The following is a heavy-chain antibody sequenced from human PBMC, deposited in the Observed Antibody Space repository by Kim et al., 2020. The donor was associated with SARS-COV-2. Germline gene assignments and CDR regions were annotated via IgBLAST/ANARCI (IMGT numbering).Heavy chain of an antibody. CDR1: GGSISSYY. D-gene: IGHD3-10*01. CDR2: IYYSGST. J-gene: IGHJ4*02. Sequence: SETLSLTCTVSGGSISSYYWSWIRQPPGKGLEWIGYIYYSGSTNYNPSLKSRVTISVDTSKNKFSLKLSSVTAADTAVYYCARGLGYLVRGVIILAFDYCGQGTLVTVSS. CDR3: ARGLGYLVRGVIILAFDY. V-gene: IGHV4-59*01.